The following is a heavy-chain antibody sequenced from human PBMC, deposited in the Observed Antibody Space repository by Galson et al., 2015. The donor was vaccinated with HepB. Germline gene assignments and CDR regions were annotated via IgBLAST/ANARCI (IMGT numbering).Heavy chain of an antibody. CDR3: AGSGSSGYYYYYYYGMDV. CDR1: GGTFSSYA. CDR2: IIPIFGTA. Sequence: SVKVSCKASGGTFSSYAISWVRQAPGQGLEWMGGIIPIFGTANYAQKFQGRVTITADESTSTAYMELSSLRSEDTAVYYCAGSGSSGYYYYYYYGMDVWGQGTTVTVSS. V-gene: IGHV1-69*13. J-gene: IGHJ6*02. D-gene: IGHD3-22*01.